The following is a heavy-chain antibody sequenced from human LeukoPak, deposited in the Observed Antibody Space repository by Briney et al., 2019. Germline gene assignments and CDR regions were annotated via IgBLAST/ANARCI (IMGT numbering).Heavy chain of an antibody. CDR1: GGSFSGYY. CDR2: INHSGST. V-gene: IGHV4-34*01. J-gene: IGHJ4*02. CDR3: ARGAGYIHHDY. D-gene: IGHD1-1*01. Sequence: SSETLSLTCAVYGGSFSGYYWSWIRQPPGKGLEWIGEINHSGSTNYNPSLKSRVTISVDTPKNQFSLKLSSVTAADTAVYYCARGAGYIHHDYWGQGTLVTVSS.